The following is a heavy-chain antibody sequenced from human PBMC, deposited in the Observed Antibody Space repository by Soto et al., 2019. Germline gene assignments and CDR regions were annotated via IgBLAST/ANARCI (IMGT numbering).Heavy chain of an antibody. J-gene: IGHJ4*02. Sequence: KASETLSLTCSIYSGSFSGYYWSWIRQPPGKGLEWIGEISQSGNTNYSPSLKSRVSISIDTSKKRFSLNLASVSAADTAVYYCARAPKVSGSSQTRPDFWGQGTLVTVSS. CDR1: SGSFSGYY. D-gene: IGHD6-6*01. V-gene: IGHV4-34*01. CDR2: ISQSGNT. CDR3: ARAPKVSGSSQTRPDF.